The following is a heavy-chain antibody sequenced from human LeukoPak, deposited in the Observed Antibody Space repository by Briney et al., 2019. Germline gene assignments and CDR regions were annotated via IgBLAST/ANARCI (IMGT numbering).Heavy chain of an antibody. J-gene: IGHJ4*02. V-gene: IGHV3-23*01. Sequence: GGSLRLSCAASGFTFSTYAMSCVRQAPGKGLEWVSGISGSGGNTYYADSVKGRFTISRDNSKNTLHLQMNNLRAEDTAVYYCAKGGLGVAGLDYFDYWGQGTLVTVSS. D-gene: IGHD6-19*01. CDR1: GFTFSTYA. CDR2: ISGSGGNT. CDR3: AKGGLGVAGLDYFDY.